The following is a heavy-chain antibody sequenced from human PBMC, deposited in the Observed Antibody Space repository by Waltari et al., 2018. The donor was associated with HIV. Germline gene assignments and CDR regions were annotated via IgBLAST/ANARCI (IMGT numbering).Heavy chain of an antibody. CDR1: RDVFTNFS. CDR3: AASPERPGFEAPLFFFDY. Sequence: VQLVQSGAEMKKPGSSVRVSCKCSRDVFTNFSFNWLRHAPGQRPEWMAGIPPVLGTTDAAGKFRGRGTLGADKSASTIYMDLRSLSSGDTAVYYCAASPERPGFEAPLFFFDYWGQGTLITVSS. J-gene: IGHJ4*02. D-gene: IGHD5-12*01. V-gene: IGHV1-69*10. CDR2: IPPVLGTT.